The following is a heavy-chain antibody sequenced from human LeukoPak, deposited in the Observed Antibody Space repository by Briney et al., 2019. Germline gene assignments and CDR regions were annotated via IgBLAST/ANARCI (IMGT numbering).Heavy chain of an antibody. D-gene: IGHD2-15*01. CDR3: ARDGGT. CDR2: INHSGST. J-gene: IGHJ5*02. V-gene: IGHV4-34*01. Sequence: SETLSLTCAVYGGSFSGYYWSWIRQPPGKGLEWIGEINHSGSTNYNPSLKSRVTISVDTSKNQFSLRLSSVTAADTAVYYCARDGGTWGQGTLVTVSS. CDR1: GGSFSGYY.